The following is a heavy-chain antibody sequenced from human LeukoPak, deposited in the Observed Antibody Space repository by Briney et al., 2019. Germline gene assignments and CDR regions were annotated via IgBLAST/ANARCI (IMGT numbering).Heavy chain of an antibody. J-gene: IGHJ4*02. Sequence: PSETLSLTCTVSGGSISSGGYYWSWIRQHPGKGLEWIGYIYYSGSTYYNPSLKSRLTISVDTSKNQFSLKLSSVTAADTAVYYCARTTVVAKYFDYWGQGTLVTVSS. V-gene: IGHV4-31*03. D-gene: IGHD4-23*01. CDR3: ARTTVVAKYFDY. CDR2: IYYSGST. CDR1: GGSISSGGYY.